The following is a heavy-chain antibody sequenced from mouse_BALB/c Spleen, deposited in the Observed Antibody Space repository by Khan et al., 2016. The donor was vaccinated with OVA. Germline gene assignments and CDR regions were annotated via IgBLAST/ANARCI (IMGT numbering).Heavy chain of an antibody. CDR2: IDPGSGST. D-gene: IGHD1-1*01. Sequence: DLVKPGASVKLSCKASGYTFTSYWINWIKQRPGQGLEWIGRIDPGSGSTTYNEMFKGKATLTVDPSSSTAYIQLSSLSSEDSAVYFCAGSNYSGSSFYAMDYWGQGTSVTVSS. V-gene: IGHV1S41*01. CDR3: AGSNYSGSSFYAMDY. J-gene: IGHJ4*01. CDR1: GYTFTSYW.